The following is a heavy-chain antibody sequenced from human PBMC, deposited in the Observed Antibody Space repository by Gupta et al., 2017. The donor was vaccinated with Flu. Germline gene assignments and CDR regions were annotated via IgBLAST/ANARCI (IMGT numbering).Heavy chain of an antibody. D-gene: IGHD6-19*01. J-gene: IGHJ6*02. CDR2: TYYRSKWYN. V-gene: IGHV6-1*01. Sequence: WNWIRQSPSRGLEWLGRTYYRSKWYNDYAVSVKSRITINPETSKNQFSLQLKSVTPEDTAVYYCARQSAWLVRHYYYGLDVWGQGTTVTVSS. CDR3: ARQSAWLVRHYYYGLDV.